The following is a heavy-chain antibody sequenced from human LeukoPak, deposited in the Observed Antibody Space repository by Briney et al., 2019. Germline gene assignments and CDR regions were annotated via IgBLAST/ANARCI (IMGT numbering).Heavy chain of an antibody. Sequence: GGSLRLSCAASGLTFGNNWMHGVRQGRGKGGGGISRINSDGGGAMYAASVTGRFTVSRDNAKNTLYLQMNSLRAEDTAVYYCARDVPHNWFDTWGQGTLVTVSS. V-gene: IGHV3-74*03. CDR1: GLTFGNNW. CDR3: ARDVPHNWFDT. CDR2: INSDGGGA. J-gene: IGHJ5*02.